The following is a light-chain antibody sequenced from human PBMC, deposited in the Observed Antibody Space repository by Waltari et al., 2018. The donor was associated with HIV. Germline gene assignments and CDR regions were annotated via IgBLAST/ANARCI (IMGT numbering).Light chain of an antibody. CDR1: SGDAGSYNL. CDR2: EVN. Sequence: QSALIQPASVSGSPGQSITISCTGTSGDAGSYNLVSWYQQHPGKAPKLLISEVNKLPSGVSSLVSGSKSGTTASLTISGLQAEDEADYYCCSYVGRVFGGGTKLTVL. J-gene: IGLJ3*02. V-gene: IGLV2-23*02. CDR3: CSYVGRV.